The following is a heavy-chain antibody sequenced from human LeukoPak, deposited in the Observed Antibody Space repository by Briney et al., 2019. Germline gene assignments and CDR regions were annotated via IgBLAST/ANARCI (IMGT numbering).Heavy chain of an antibody. D-gene: IGHD6-13*01. CDR2: INPNSGGT. J-gene: IGHJ3*02. V-gene: IGHV1-2*02. CDR1: GYTFTGYY. Sequence: AASVKVSCKASGYTFTGYYMHWVRQAPGQGLEWMGWINPNSGGTNYAQKFQGRVTMTRDTSISTAYMELSRLRSDDTAVYYCARDSAATDAFDIWGQGTMVTVSS. CDR3: ARDSAATDAFDI.